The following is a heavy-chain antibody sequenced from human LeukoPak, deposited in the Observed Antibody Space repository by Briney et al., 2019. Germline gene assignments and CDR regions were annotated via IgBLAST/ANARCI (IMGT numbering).Heavy chain of an antibody. CDR2: IYPGDSDT. CDR1: GYSFTSYW. Sequence: GESLKISCKGSGYSFTSYWIGWVRQMPGKGLEWMGIIYPGDSDTRYSPSFQGQVTISADKSISTAYLQWSSLKASDTAMYYCATGYYGFWSGYWFDYWGQGTLVTVSS. D-gene: IGHD3-3*01. CDR3: ATGYYGFWSGYWFDY. V-gene: IGHV5-51*01. J-gene: IGHJ4*02.